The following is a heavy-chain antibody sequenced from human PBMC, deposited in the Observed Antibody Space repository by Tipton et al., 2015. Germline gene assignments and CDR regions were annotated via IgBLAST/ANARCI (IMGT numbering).Heavy chain of an antibody. Sequence: SLRLSCAASGFTFSTYNMNWVRQAPGKGLEWISYISVSNTTMEYADSVKGRFTISRDNANASLYLHMNSLRAEDTAVYYCARDVRRRYSGSYSDYWGQGTLVTVSS. CDR3: ARDVRRRYSGSYSDY. J-gene: IGHJ4*02. CDR1: GFTFSTYN. V-gene: IGHV3-48*01. D-gene: IGHD1-26*01. CDR2: ISVSNTTM.